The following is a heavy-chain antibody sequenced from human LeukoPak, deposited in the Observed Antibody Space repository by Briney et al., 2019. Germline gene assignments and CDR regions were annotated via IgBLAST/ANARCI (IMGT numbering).Heavy chain of an antibody. CDR3: ARGLMAHWFDS. V-gene: IGHV3-7*05. D-gene: IGHD3-16*01. CDR2: IKQDGSER. CDR1: GFTFSTYW. Sequence: GGSLRLSCAASGFTFSTYWMNWVRQAPGKGLEWVANIKQDGSERFYVDSVKGRFTISRDNAKNPLYLQMNSLRAEDTAVYYCARGLMAHWFDSWGQGTLVTVSS. J-gene: IGHJ5*01.